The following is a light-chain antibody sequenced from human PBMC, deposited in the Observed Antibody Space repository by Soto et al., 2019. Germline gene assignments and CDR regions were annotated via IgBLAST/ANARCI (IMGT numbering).Light chain of an antibody. CDR2: TAS. V-gene: IGKV1-39*01. Sequence: DVRMTQSPSSLSASVGDRVTISCRASQNINNFLNWYQQKPGKAPKLLINTASSLQSGVPSRFSGSGSGTDFTLTISSLQPEDFATYYCQQCDSTPQTFGGGTRVEIK. J-gene: IGKJ4*01. CDR3: QQCDSTPQT. CDR1: QNINNF.